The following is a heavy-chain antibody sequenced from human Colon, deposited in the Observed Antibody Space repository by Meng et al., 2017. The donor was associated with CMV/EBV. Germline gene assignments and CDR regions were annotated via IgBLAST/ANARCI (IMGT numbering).Heavy chain of an antibody. CDR2: IGFDGRNK. Sequence: GESLKISCAASGFTFSSYGMYWVRHAPDKGLEWVAYIGFDGRNKYYGDSAKGRLVISRDNADYQLYLQMNSLRVEDTAVYFCAKGGRGGNDGLDIWGQGTLVTVSS. D-gene: IGHD3-16*01. CDR3: AKGGRGGNDGLDI. V-gene: IGHV3-30*02. J-gene: IGHJ3*02. CDR1: GFTFSSYG.